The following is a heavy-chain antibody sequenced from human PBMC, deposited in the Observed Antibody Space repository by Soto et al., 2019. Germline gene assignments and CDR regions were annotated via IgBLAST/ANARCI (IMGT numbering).Heavy chain of an antibody. J-gene: IGHJ4*02. CDR3: ARERRWEPLLY. CDR2: VSAYNRNT. Sequence: QVQLVQSGPEVKKPGASVKVSCKGSGYTFSNYGVTWVRQAPGQGLERLGWVSAYNRNTDYAQKFEDRATRTIDTSTNTAYFELRGLTPDDTAVYSCARERRWEPLLYWGQGTL. D-gene: IGHD1-26*01. V-gene: IGHV1-18*01. CDR1: GYTFSNYG.